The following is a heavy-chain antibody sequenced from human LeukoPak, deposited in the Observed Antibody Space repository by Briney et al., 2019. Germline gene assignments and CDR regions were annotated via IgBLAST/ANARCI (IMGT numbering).Heavy chain of an antibody. CDR1: GFTFSSYW. V-gene: IGHV3-74*01. D-gene: IGHD6-19*01. Sequence: GGSLRLSCAASGFTFSSYWMHWVRQAPGKGLVWVSRINSDGSSTSYADSVKGRFSISRDNAKNTLYLQMNSLRAEDTAVYYCAKEGSSGWQGEDYWGQGTLVTVSS. J-gene: IGHJ4*02. CDR3: AKEGSSGWQGEDY. CDR2: INSDGSST.